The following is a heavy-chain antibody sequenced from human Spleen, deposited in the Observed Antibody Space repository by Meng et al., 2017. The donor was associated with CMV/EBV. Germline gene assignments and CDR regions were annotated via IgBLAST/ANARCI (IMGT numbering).Heavy chain of an antibody. V-gene: IGHV3-53*05. CDR3: AKDKEVATIWGYYGMDV. Sequence: GGSLRLSCAASGFTVSSNYMSWVRQAPGKGLEWVSIIYSGGSTYYADSVKGRFTISRDNSKNTLYLQMNSLRAEDTAVYYCAKDKEVATIWGYYGMDVWGHGTTVTVSS. D-gene: IGHD5-12*01. J-gene: IGHJ6*02. CDR1: GFTVSSNY. CDR2: IYSGGST.